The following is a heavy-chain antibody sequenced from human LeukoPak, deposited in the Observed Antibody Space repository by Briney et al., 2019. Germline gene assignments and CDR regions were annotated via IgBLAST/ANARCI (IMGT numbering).Heavy chain of an antibody. CDR1: GGSISSYY. D-gene: IGHD4-11*01. V-gene: IGHV4-59*01. J-gene: IGHJ4*02. CDR3: ARLGVGYSNEFDY. Sequence: SETLSLTCTVSGGSISSYYWSWIRQPPGKGLEWTGYIYYSGSTNYNPSLKSRVTISVDTSKNQFSLKLSSVTAADTAVYYCARLGVGYSNEFDYWGQGTLVTVSS. CDR2: IYYSGST.